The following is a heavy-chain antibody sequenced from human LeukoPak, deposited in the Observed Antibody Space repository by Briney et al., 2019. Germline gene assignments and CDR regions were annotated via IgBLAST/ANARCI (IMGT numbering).Heavy chain of an antibody. Sequence: GGSLRLSCAASGFTFSSYAMSWVRQAPGKGLEWVSAISGSGGSTYYADSVKGRFTISRDNSKNTLHLQMNSLRAEDTAVYYCAKVEQQLVMEYYFDYWGQGTLVTVSS. CDR3: AKVEQQLVMEYYFDY. CDR2: ISGSGGST. D-gene: IGHD6-13*01. CDR1: GFTFSSYA. J-gene: IGHJ4*02. V-gene: IGHV3-23*01.